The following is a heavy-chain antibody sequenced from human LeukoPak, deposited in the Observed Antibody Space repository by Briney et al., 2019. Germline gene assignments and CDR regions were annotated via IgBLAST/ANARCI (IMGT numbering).Heavy chain of an antibody. CDR3: AKEVGYGSPYFDY. CDR1: GFTFSSYA. J-gene: IGHJ4*02. CDR2: ISYDGSNK. V-gene: IGHV3-30*04. D-gene: IGHD5-12*01. Sequence: GGSLRLSCAASGFTFSSYAMHWVRQALGRGLEWVAVISYDGSNKYYADSVKGRFTISRDNSKNTLYLQMNNARVDDTAVYYCAKEVGYGSPYFDYWGQGTLVTVSS.